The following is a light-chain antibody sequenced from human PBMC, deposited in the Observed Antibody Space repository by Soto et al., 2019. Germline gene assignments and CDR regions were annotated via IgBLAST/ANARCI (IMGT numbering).Light chain of an antibody. J-gene: IGLJ1*01. Sequence: QSFLTQPASVSGSPGQSITMSCTGASSDVGGYNYVSWYQQHPAKAPKLMIYEVSNRPSGVSNRFSGSKSGNTASLTISGLQAEDEADYYCRSYTSSSLYVFGTGTKVTVL. V-gene: IGLV2-14*01. CDR3: RSYTSSSLYV. CDR2: EVS. CDR1: SSDVGGYNY.